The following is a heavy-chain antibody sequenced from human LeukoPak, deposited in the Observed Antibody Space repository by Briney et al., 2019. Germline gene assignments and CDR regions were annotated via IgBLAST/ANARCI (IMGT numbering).Heavy chain of an antibody. CDR3: ARNHQAHWGSYWYFDL. CDR1: GGSISSSSYY. Sequence: SETLSLTCTVSGGSISSSSYYWGWIRQPPVKGLEWIGTFYYSGSTYYNPSPKSRVTISVDTSKNQFSRKLSSVTAADTAVYYCARNHQAHWGSYWYFDLWGRGTLVSVSS. V-gene: IGHV4-39*01. CDR2: FYYSGST. D-gene: IGHD7-27*01. J-gene: IGHJ2*01.